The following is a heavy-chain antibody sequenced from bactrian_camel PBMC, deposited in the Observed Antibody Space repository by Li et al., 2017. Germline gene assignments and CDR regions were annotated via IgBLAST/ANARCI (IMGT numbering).Heavy chain of an antibody. J-gene: IGHJ4*01. V-gene: IGHV3S1*01. D-gene: IGHD5*01. CDR2: IVREAGDVT. Sequence: HVQLVESGGGSVQAGGSLRLSCEASGYTFNGYCMGWFRQATGKGLEWVSGIVREAGDVTYYADSVKGRFAISRDNAKNTLYLQLNSLKTEDTAMYYCAKDWEGVVLGQGTQVTVS. CDR1: GYTFNGYC.